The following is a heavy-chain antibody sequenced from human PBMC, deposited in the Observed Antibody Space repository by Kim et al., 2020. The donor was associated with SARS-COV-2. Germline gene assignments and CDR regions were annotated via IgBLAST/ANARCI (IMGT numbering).Heavy chain of an antibody. D-gene: IGHD3-3*01. J-gene: IGHJ5*02. CDR3: ARDSRIFGVVVDP. V-gene: IGHV1-3*01. Sequence: YSQKFQGRVTITRDTSASTAYMEPSSLRSEDTAVYYCARDSRIFGVVVDPWGQGTLVTVSS.